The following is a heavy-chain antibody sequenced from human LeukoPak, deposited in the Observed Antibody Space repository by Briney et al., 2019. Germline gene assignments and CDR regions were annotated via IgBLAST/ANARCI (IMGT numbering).Heavy chain of an antibody. CDR1: GFTFSSYS. Sequence: PGGSLRLSCAASGFTFSSYSMNWVRQAPGKGLEWVSDISSSSSTIYYADSVKGRFTISRDNAKNSLYLQMNSLRAEDTAVYYCARNYDFWSGYYIGYWGQGTLVTVSS. V-gene: IGHV3-48*01. CDR3: ARNYDFWSGYYIGY. J-gene: IGHJ4*02. CDR2: ISSSSSTI. D-gene: IGHD3-3*01.